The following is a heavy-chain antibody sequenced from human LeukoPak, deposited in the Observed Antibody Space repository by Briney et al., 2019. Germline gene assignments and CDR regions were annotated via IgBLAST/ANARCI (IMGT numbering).Heavy chain of an antibody. Sequence: GGSLRLSCAASGFPFSSYWMSWVRQAPGKGLEWVANIKQDGSEKYYVDSVKGRFTISRDNAKNSLYLQMNSLRAEDTAVYYCAKNAYSSSWYSGGEYYFDYWGQGTLVTVSS. J-gene: IGHJ4*02. D-gene: IGHD6-13*01. V-gene: IGHV3-7*03. CDR3: AKNAYSSSWYSGGEYYFDY. CDR2: IKQDGSEK. CDR1: GFPFSSYW.